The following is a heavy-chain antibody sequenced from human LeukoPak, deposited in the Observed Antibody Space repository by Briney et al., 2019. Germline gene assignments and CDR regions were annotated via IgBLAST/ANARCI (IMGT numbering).Heavy chain of an antibody. D-gene: IGHD6-19*01. CDR3: AKVGEASSGWYTGWFDP. CDR1: GFTFSGYA. J-gene: IGHJ5*02. CDR2: LSGSGDTT. Sequence: GGSLRLSCAVSGFTFSGYAMNWVRQAPGKGLEWVSGLSGSGDTTRYAESVKGRFTISRDNSKNTVYLQINSLRAEDTAVYYCAKVGEASSGWYTGWFDPWGQGTLVTVSS. V-gene: IGHV3-23*01.